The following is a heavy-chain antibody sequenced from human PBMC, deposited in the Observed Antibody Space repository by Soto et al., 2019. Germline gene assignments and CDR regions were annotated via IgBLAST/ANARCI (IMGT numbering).Heavy chain of an antibody. CDR2: IYYSGST. J-gene: IGHJ5*02. CDR3: ARDLHYYGSSGSWFDP. D-gene: IGHD3-22*01. CDR1: GGSISSGGYY. V-gene: IGHV4-31*03. Sequence: SDTLSLTCTVSGGSISSGGYYWSWIRQHPGKGLEWIGYIYYSGSTYYNPSLKSRVTISVDTSKNQFSLKLSSVTAADTAVYYCARDLHYYGSSGSWFDPWGQGTLVTVSS.